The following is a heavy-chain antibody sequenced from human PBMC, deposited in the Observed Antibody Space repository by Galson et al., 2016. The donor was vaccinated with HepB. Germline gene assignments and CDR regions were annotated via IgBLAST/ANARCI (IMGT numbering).Heavy chain of an antibody. D-gene: IGHD3-22*01. J-gene: IGHJ4*02. CDR2: ISGSGGST. CDR1: GFTFSSYA. V-gene: IGHV3-23*01. CDR3: TMISWSTSSGFGF. Sequence: SLRLSCAASGFTFSSYAMSWVRQAPGKGLEWVSAISGSGGSTYYADSVKGRFTISRDNSRNTVYVQSNSLRAEDTAIYYCTMISWSTSSGFGFWGQGTRVTVSS.